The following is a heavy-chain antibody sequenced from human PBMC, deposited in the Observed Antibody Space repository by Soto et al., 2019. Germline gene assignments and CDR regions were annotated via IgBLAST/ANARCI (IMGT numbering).Heavy chain of an antibody. V-gene: IGHV3-49*03. CDR1: GFTFGDYA. Sequence: PGGSLRLSCTASGFTFGDYAMSWFRQAPGKGLEWVGFIRSKAYGGTTEYAASVKGRFTISRDDSKSIAYLQMNSLKTEDTAVYYCTGRYSSGWWVFDYWGQGTLVTVSS. CDR3: TGRYSSGWWVFDY. J-gene: IGHJ4*02. CDR2: IRSKAYGGTT. D-gene: IGHD6-19*01.